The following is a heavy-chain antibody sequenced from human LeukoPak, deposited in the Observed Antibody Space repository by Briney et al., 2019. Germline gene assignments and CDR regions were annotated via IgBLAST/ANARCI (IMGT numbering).Heavy chain of an antibody. V-gene: IGHV3-48*04. CDR1: GFTFSSYS. Sequence: RSGGSLRLSCAASGFTFSSYSLNWVRQAPGKGLEWISYISGSGSTVFYAKSVQGRFSLSRDNARDALYLQMSSLRVDDTAVYYCGKAPYCTTTSCYRGYYMDVRGKGTTVTVSS. D-gene: IGHD2-2*01. CDR2: ISGSGSTV. J-gene: IGHJ6*03. CDR3: GKAPYCTTTSCYRGYYMDV.